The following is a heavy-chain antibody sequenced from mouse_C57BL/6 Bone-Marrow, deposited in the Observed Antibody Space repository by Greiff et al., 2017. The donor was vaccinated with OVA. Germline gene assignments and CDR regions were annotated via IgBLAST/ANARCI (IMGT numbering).Heavy chain of an antibody. V-gene: IGHV5-12*01. Sequence: EVMLVESGGGLVQPGGSLKLSCAASGFTFSDYYMYWVRQTPEKRLEWVAYISNGGGSTYYPDTVKGRFTISRDNAKNTLYLQMSRLKSEDTAMYYCARHGGAYDYALFAYWGQGTLVTVSA. J-gene: IGHJ3*01. D-gene: IGHD2-4*01. CDR1: GFTFSDYY. CDR2: ISNGGGST. CDR3: ARHGGAYDYALFAY.